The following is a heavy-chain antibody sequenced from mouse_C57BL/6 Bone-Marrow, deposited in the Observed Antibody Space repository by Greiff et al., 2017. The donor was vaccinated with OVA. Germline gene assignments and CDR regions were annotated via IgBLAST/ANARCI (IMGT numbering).Heavy chain of an antibody. V-gene: IGHV1-15*01. D-gene: IGHD2-5*01. CDR2: IDPETGGT. CDR1: GYTFTDYE. Sequence: VKLLESGAELVRPGASVTLSCKASGYTFTDYEMHWVKQTPVHGLEWIGAIDPETGGTAYNQKFKGKAILTADRSSSTAYMELRSLTSEDSAVYYCTRDYSNYENFDYWGQGTTLTVSS. CDR3: TRDYSNYENFDY. J-gene: IGHJ2*01.